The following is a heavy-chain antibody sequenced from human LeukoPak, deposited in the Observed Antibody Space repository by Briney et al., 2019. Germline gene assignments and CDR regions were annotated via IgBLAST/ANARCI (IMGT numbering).Heavy chain of an antibody. J-gene: IGHJ4*02. CDR2: IKNDGSST. Sequence: PGGSLRLSCAASGLTLSNYWMHWVRQAPGKGLVWVSRIKNDGSSTDYGDSVKGRFTISRDNAKNTLYLQMSSLRAEDTAVYYCTAYSSGWNWGQGTLVTVSS. V-gene: IGHV3-74*01. CDR1: GLTLSNYW. D-gene: IGHD6-25*01. CDR3: TAYSSGWN.